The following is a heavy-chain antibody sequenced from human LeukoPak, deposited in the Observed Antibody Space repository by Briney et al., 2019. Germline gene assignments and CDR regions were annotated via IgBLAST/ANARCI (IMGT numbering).Heavy chain of an antibody. CDR1: GGSISSSSYY. Sequence: SETLSLTCTVSGGSISSSSYYWGWIRQPPGKGLEWIGSIYYSGSTYYNPSLKSRVTISVDTSKNQFSLKLSSVTAADTVVYYCARGDCSGGSCYLFDYWGQGALVTVSS. CDR3: ARGDCSGGSCYLFDY. J-gene: IGHJ4*02. D-gene: IGHD2-15*01. CDR2: IYYSGST. V-gene: IGHV4-39*01.